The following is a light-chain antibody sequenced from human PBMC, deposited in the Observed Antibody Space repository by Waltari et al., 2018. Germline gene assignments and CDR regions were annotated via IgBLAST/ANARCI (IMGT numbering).Light chain of an antibody. Sequence: EILMTQSPATLSVSPGERATLSCRASESISSNLAWYQQKPGQSPRLLIFGASTRATGIPARFSGSGSGTEFTLTISSLQSEDFAVYYCQHYSHWPPRTFGQGTKVEIK. V-gene: IGKV3D-15*01. J-gene: IGKJ1*01. CDR2: GAS. CDR1: ESISSN. CDR3: QHYSHWPPRT.